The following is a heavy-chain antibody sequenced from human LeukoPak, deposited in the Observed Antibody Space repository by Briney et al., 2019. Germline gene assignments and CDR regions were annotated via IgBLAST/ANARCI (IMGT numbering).Heavy chain of an antibody. D-gene: IGHD2-15*01. Sequence: GASVKVSCKTSGYSFINYGITWVRQAPGQGLEWMGWVSAYADNTNYVQKFKGRVSMTTDTSTNTAYMELRSLRPDDTAVYYCARDCIGCHGFDFWGQGTLVTVSS. CDR3: ARDCIGCHGFDF. V-gene: IGHV1-18*01. CDR2: VSAYADNT. CDR1: GYSFINYG. J-gene: IGHJ4*02.